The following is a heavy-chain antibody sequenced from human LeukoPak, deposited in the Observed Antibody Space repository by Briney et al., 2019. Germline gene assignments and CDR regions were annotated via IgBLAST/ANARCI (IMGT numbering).Heavy chain of an antibody. CDR3: AKLYGSGSM. V-gene: IGHV3-23*01. CDR2: ISGSGGYI. Sequence: GGSLRLSCAASGLTFSNYAMSWVRQAPGTGLEWVSGISGSGGYIYYADSVKGRFTISKDSSKNTLYLQMRSLRAEDTAIYYCAKLYGSGSMWGPGTLVTVSS. CDR1: GLTFSNYA. J-gene: IGHJ4*02. D-gene: IGHD3-10*01.